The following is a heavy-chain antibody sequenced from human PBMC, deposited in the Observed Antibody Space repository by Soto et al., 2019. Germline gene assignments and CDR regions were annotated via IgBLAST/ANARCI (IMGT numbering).Heavy chain of an antibody. CDR3: ARYTFGHDREYPYAMDV. V-gene: IGHV4-30-4*01. Sequence: TSETLSLTCTVSGVSISSSAYYWSWVRQPPGKGLEWIGYIFHSGSAYYNPSLKSRVTISVDTSKNQFSLKLTSVTAADTAVFYCARYTFGHDREYPYAMDVWGQGTTVT. CDR1: GVSISSSAYY. J-gene: IGHJ6*02. D-gene: IGHD3-10*02. CDR2: IFHSGSA.